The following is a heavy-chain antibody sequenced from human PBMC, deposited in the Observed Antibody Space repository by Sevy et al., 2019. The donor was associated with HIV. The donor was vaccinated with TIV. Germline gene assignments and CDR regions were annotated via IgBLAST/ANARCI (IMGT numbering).Heavy chain of an antibody. CDR1: GGSISSYY. CDR3: ASWGWRGMRLWFDP. J-gene: IGHJ5*02. CDR2: IYYSGST. V-gene: IGHV4-59*01. Sequence: SETLSLTCTVSGGSISSYYWSWIRQPPGKGLEWMGYIYYSGSTNYNPSLKSRVTISLDKSKNHFSLKLCSVTAGVTAEYYCASWGWRGMRLWFDPWGQGTLVTVSS. D-gene: IGHD3-16*01.